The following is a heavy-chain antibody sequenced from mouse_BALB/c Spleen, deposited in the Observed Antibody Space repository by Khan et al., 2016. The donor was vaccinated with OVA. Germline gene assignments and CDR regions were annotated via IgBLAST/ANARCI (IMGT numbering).Heavy chain of an antibody. CDR3: ASKYYGRSFSFDY. Sequence: QVQLKQSGPGLVAPSQSLSITCTVSGFSLTDYGVNWVRQPPGKGLEWLGMIWGDGSTDYNSALKSRLSITKDNSKSQVFLKMHSLQTDDTARYYCASKYYGRSFSFDYWGQGTTLTVSS. D-gene: IGHD1-1*01. CDR2: IWGDGST. CDR1: GFSLTDYG. V-gene: IGHV2-6-7*01. J-gene: IGHJ2*01.